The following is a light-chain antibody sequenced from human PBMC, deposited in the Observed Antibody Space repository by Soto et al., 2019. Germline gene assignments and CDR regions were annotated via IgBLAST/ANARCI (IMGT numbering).Light chain of an antibody. CDR1: QSVFTN. CDR2: SAS. V-gene: IGKV3-15*01. CDR3: QQYNDWYT. J-gene: IGKJ2*01. Sequence: EIVMTQSPATLSVSPGERATVSCRASQSVFTNLAWYQQKPGQAPRLLMYSASTRANAAPARFIDSGSGTECTLTISSLQSEDFAIYYCQQYNDWYTFGQGTKLEIK.